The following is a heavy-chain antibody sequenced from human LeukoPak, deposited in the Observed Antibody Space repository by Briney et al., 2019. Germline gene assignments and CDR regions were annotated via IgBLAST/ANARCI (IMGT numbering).Heavy chain of an antibody. D-gene: IGHD3-16*01. CDR3: TTDTSVMITFGGVY. J-gene: IGHJ4*02. CDR1: GFTFSNAW. Sequence: PGGSLRLSCAASGFTFSNAWMSWVRQAPGKGLEWVGRIKSKTDGGTTDYAAPVKGRFTISRDDSKNTLYLQVNSLKTEDTAVYYCTTDTSVMITFGGVYWGQGTLVTVSS. CDR2: IKSKTDGGTT. V-gene: IGHV3-15*01.